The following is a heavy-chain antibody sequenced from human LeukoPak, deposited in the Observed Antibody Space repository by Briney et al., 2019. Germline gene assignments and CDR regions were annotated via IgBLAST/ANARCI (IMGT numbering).Heavy chain of an antibody. D-gene: IGHD4-17*01. Sequence: PGGSLRLSCAASGFTFSNYEMNWVRQAPGKGLEWVSFISSNGSTMYYADSVRGRFTITRDNAKNSLYLQMNGLRGEDTAVYYCALDQGKDGDRNYYYGMDVWGQGTTVTVSS. CDR2: ISSNGSTM. J-gene: IGHJ6*02. CDR1: GFTFSNYE. V-gene: IGHV3-48*03. CDR3: ALDQGKDGDRNYYYGMDV.